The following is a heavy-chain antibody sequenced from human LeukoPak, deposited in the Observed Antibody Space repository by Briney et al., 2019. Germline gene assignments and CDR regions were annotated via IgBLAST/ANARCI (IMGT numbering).Heavy chain of an antibody. CDR1: GGSISSSSYY. CDR3: ARFNSGSYQHYFDY. D-gene: IGHD1-26*01. CDR2: IYYSGNT. V-gene: IGHV4-39*07. J-gene: IGHJ4*02. Sequence: PSETLSLTCTVSGGSISSSSYYWGWIRQPPGKGLEWIGSIYYSGNTYYNSSLKSRVTISIDTSKNQFSLKLSSVTAADTAVYYCARFNSGSYQHYFDYWGQGTLVTVSS.